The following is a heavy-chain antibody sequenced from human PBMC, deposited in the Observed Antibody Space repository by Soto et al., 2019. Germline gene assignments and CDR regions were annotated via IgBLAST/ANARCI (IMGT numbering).Heavy chain of an antibody. D-gene: IGHD2-21*02. J-gene: IGHJ4*02. CDR3: ARTPYNPVVTAIPFDY. CDR2: INPSGGST. CDR1: GYTFTSYY. Sequence: QVQLVQSGAEVKKPGASVKASCKASGYTFTSYYMHWVRQAPGQGLEWMGIINPSGGSTSYAQKFQGRVTMTRDTSTSTVYMELSSLRSEDTAVYYCARTPYNPVVTAIPFDYWGQGTLVTVSS. V-gene: IGHV1-46*01.